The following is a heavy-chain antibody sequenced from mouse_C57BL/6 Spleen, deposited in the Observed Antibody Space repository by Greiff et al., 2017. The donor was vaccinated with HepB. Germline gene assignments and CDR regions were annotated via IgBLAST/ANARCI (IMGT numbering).Heavy chain of an antibody. Sequence: VHVKQSGTVLARPGASVKMSCKTSGYTFTSYWMHWVKQRPGQGLEWIGAIYPGNSDTSYNQKFKGKAKLTAVTSASTAYMELSSLTNEDSAVYYCTSAYDYDGTGYYYAMDYWGQGTSVTVSS. CDR1: GYTFTSYW. D-gene: IGHD2-4*01. V-gene: IGHV1-5*01. CDR2: IYPGNSDT. CDR3: TSAYDYDGTGYYYAMDY. J-gene: IGHJ4*01.